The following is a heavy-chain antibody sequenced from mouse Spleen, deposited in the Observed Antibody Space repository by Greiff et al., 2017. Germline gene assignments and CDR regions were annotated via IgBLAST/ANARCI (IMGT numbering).Heavy chain of an antibody. D-gene: IGHD1-1*01. Sequence: EVKVVESGGGLVKPGGSLKLSCAASGFTFSSYAMPWVRQTPEKRLEWVATISAGGSYTYYPANVKGRFTISRDNATNDMYLQIGYLKSNSTAMDYSARDQCATEEEGGMDYWGQGTSVTVSS. CDR2: ISAGGSYT. CDR3: ARDQCATEEEGGMDY. J-gene: IGHJ4*01. V-gene: IGHV5-4*01. CDR1: GFTFSSYA.